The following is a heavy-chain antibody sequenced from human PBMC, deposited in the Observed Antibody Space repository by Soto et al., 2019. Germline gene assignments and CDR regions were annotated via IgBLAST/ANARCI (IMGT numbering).Heavy chain of an antibody. CDR3: AREFRDFWSGPRGMDV. Sequence: QVQLQESGPGLVKPSQTLSLTCTVSGGSISSGDYYWSWIRQPPGKGLVWIGYIYYSGSTYYNPSLKSRVTISVDTPKNQFSLTLSSVTAADTAVYYCAREFRDFWSGPRGMDVWGQGTTVTVSS. CDR1: GGSISSGDYY. V-gene: IGHV4-30-4*01. CDR2: IYYSGST. D-gene: IGHD3-3*01. J-gene: IGHJ6*02.